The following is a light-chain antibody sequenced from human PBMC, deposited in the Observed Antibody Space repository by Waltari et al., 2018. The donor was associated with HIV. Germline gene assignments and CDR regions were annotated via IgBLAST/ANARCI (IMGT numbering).Light chain of an antibody. CDR3: CSYAGSFVV. CDR2: EGS. CDR1: SSDVGIYNL. V-gene: IGLV2-23*01. Sequence: QSALTQPASVSGSPGQSITISCTGTSSDVGIYNLVSWYQQYPGKAPKLMIYEGSKRPSGVSNRFSGSKPGNPASLTISGLQTEDEADYYCCSYAGSFVVFGGGTKLTVL. J-gene: IGLJ2*01.